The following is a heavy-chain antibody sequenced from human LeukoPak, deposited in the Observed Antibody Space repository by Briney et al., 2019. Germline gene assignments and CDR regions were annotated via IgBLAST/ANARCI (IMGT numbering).Heavy chain of an antibody. V-gene: IGHV1-69*13. D-gene: IGHD5-24*01. Sequence: SVKVSCKASGGTFSSYAISWVRQAPGQGLEWMGGIIPIFGTANYAQKFQGRVTITADESTSTAYMELSSLRSEDTAVYYCATSPVEMATIRVDLYFDLWGRGTLVTVSS. J-gene: IGHJ2*01. CDR2: IIPIFGTA. CDR3: ATSPVEMATIRVDLYFDL. CDR1: GGTFSSYA.